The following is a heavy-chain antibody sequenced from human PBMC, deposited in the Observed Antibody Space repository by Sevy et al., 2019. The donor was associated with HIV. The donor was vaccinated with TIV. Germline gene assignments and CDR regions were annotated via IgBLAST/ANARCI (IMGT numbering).Heavy chain of an antibody. J-gene: IGHJ4*02. D-gene: IGHD7-27*01. CDR3: ARSWDYWGQMGY. CDR2: IKLDGSDK. CDR1: GFTFNNYW. V-gene: IGHV3-7*03. Sequence: GGSLRLSCAASGFTFNNYWMTWVRQAPGKGLEWVANIKLDGSDKYYMESVKGRFNISRDNTKNSLYLQLNSPRAEDTAVYYCARSWDYWGQMGYWGQGTLVTVSS.